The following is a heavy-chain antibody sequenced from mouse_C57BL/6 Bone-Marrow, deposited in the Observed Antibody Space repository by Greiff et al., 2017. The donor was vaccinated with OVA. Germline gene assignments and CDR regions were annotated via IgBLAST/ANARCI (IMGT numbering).Heavy chain of an antibody. V-gene: IGHV10-1*01. Sequence: EVQRVESGGGLVQPKGSLKLSCAASGFSFNTYAMNWVRQAPGKGLEWVARIRSKSNNYATYYADSVKDRFTISRDDSESMLYLQMNNLKTEDTAMDYCVRQDYGSSYGWYFDVWGTGTTVTVSS. CDR1: GFSFNTYA. J-gene: IGHJ1*03. CDR2: IRSKSNNYAT. D-gene: IGHD1-1*01. CDR3: VRQDYGSSYGWYFDV.